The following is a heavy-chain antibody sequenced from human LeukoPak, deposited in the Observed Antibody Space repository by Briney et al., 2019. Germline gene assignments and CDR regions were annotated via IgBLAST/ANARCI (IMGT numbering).Heavy chain of an antibody. Sequence: SQTLPLTCAISGDSVSTRGVAWNWVRQSPSRGLEWLGRTYYTTKWNTDYAVSVKSRIVVNPDTSKNQFSLQLNSVTSEDTAVYYCARGRASAFDVWGQGTMVTVSS. CDR3: ARGRASAFDV. D-gene: IGHD6-25*01. CDR1: GDSVSTRGVA. V-gene: IGHV6-1*01. CDR2: TYYTTKWNT. J-gene: IGHJ3*01.